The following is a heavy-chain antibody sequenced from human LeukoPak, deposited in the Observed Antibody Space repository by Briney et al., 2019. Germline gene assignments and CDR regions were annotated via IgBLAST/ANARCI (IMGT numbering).Heavy chain of an antibody. J-gene: IGHJ5*02. Sequence: GGSLRLSCAASGFTFSSYAMSWVRQAPGKGLEWVSAISGSGGSTYYADSVKGRFTISRDNSKNTLYLQMNSLRAEDTAVYYCAKDVFVTLQLELRVHRQNWFDPWGQGTLVTVSS. CDR1: GFTFSSYA. D-gene: IGHD1-1*01. V-gene: IGHV3-23*01. CDR3: AKDVFVTLQLELRVHRQNWFDP. CDR2: ISGSGGST.